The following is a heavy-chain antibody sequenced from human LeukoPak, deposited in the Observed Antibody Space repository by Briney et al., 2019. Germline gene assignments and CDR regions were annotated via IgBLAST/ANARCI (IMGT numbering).Heavy chain of an antibody. J-gene: IGHJ4*02. CDR3: AREMQYYDILTGYYKEGYYFDY. Sequence: EASVKVSCKASGYTFTSYGISWVRQAPGQGLEWMGWISAYNGNTNYAQKLQGRVTMTTDTSTSTAYMELRSLRSDDTAVYYCAREMQYYDILTGYYKEGYYFDYWGQGTLVTVSS. V-gene: IGHV1-18*01. CDR1: GYTFTSYG. CDR2: ISAYNGNT. D-gene: IGHD3-9*01.